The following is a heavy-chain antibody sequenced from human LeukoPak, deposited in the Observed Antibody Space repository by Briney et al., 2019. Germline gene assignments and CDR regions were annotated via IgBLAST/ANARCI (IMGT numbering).Heavy chain of an antibody. V-gene: IGHV3-74*01. CDR1: GFTLNTYW. D-gene: IGHD2-15*01. Sequence: GGSLTLSXPAYGFTLNTYWLHWVRQAPGKGLVWVSRIDNDGSDTIYADSVKGRFTISRDNAKSTLYLQMNSLKAEDTAVYYCARGGYHHGFDIWGQGTMVTVSS. J-gene: IGHJ3*02. CDR2: IDNDGSDT. CDR3: ARGGYHHGFDI.